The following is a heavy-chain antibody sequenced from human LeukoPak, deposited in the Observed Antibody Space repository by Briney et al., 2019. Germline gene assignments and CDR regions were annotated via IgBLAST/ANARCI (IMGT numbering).Heavy chain of an antibody. V-gene: IGHV4-34*01. D-gene: IGHD3-3*01. Sequence: SETLSLTCAVYGGSFSAYYWSWVRQPPGKGLEWIGEINHSGSTNYNPSLKSRVTMSVDTSKNQFSLKLSSVTAADTAVYYCAREGRDFWSGSRGWFDPWGQGTLVTVSS. CDR2: INHSGST. CDR1: GGSFSAYY. CDR3: AREGRDFWSGSRGWFDP. J-gene: IGHJ5*02.